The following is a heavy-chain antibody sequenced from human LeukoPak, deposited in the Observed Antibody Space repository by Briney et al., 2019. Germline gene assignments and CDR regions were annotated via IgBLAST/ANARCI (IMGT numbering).Heavy chain of an antibody. D-gene: IGHD3-10*01. V-gene: IGHV4-59*01. CDR3: ARGGWSAFDI. J-gene: IGHJ3*02. CDR2: IYYSGTT. CDR1: GGSISSYY. Sequence: SETLSLTCTISGGSISSYYWSWIRQPPGKGLEWIGYIYYSGTTNYNPYLKSRVTISVDTSKNQFSMKLRSVTAADTAVYYCARGGWSAFDIWGQGTMVTVSS.